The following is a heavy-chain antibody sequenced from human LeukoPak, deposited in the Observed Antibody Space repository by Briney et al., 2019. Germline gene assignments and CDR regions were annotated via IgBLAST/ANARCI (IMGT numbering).Heavy chain of an antibody. J-gene: IGHJ3*02. D-gene: IGHD2-21*02. Sequence: GGSLRLSCAASGFTFSSYGMHWVRQAPGKGLEWVAVIWYDGSNKYYADSVKGRFTISRDDSKNTLYLQMNSLRAEDTAVYYCAKEGCGGDCYSLAFDIWGQGTMVTVSS. V-gene: IGHV3-30*02. CDR3: AKEGCGGDCYSLAFDI. CDR2: IWYDGSNK. CDR1: GFTFSSYG.